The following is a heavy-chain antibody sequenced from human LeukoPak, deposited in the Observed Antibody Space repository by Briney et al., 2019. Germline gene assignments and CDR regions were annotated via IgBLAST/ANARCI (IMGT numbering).Heavy chain of an antibody. V-gene: IGHV5-51*01. Sequence: GESLKISCKASGYTFSSYWIGWVRQLPGKGLEWMGIIYPGDSDTRYSPSLQGQVTISVDTSIGTAYLQWSSLKASDTAIYYCARQNDFRLDYWGQGTLVTVSS. CDR2: IYPGDSDT. J-gene: IGHJ4*02. D-gene: IGHD3-3*01. CDR1: GYTFSSYW. CDR3: ARQNDFRLDY.